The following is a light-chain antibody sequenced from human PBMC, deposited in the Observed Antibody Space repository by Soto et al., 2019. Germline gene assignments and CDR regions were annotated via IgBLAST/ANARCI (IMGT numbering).Light chain of an antibody. CDR3: AAWDDTLSGHVV. CDR1: SSNIGSNF. J-gene: IGLJ2*01. V-gene: IGLV1-47*02. Sequence: VLTQPPSASGTPGQRVTISCSGSSSNIGSNFVYWYQQLPGTAPKLLIFTDNQRPSGVPDRFSGSKSGTSASLAISGLRSDDEADYYCAAWDDTLSGHVVFGGGTKLTVL. CDR2: TDN.